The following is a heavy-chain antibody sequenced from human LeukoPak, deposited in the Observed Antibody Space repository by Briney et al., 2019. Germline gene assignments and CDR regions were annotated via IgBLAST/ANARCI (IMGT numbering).Heavy chain of an antibody. Sequence: ASVKVSCKASGYTFTSYGISWVRQAPGQGLEWMGWISAYNGNTNYAQKLQGRVTMTTDTSTSTAYMELRSLRSEDTAVYYCARARSFDYYGSGRPSYMDVWGKGTTVTVSS. V-gene: IGHV1-18*01. D-gene: IGHD3-10*01. CDR3: ARARSFDYYGSGRPSYMDV. CDR1: GYTFTSYG. J-gene: IGHJ6*03. CDR2: ISAYNGNT.